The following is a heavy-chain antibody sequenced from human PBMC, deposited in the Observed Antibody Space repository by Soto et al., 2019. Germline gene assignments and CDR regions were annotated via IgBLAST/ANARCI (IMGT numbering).Heavy chain of an antibody. V-gene: IGHV5-10-1*01. CDR3: ALAGYYYDSSGYLVVYGMDV. J-gene: IGHJ6*02. D-gene: IGHD3-22*01. CDR1: GYSFTSYW. CDR2: IDPSDSYT. Sequence: PGESLKISCKGSGYSFTSYWISWVRQMPGKGLEWMGRIDPSDSYTNYSPSFQGHVTISADKSISTAYLQWSSLKASDTTMYYCALAGYYYDSSGYLVVYGMDVWGQGTTVTVSS.